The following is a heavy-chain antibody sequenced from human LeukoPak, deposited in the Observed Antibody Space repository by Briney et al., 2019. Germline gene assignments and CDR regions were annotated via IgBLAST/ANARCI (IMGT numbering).Heavy chain of an antibody. CDR3: ARIVGRLLDI. CDR2: ISSSSSYI. D-gene: IGHD1-26*01. CDR1: GFTFSSYS. J-gene: IGHJ3*02. Sequence: GGSLRLSCAASGFTFSSYSMNWVRQAPGKGLEWVSSISSSSSYIYYADSVKGRFTISRDNAKNPLYLQMNSLRAEDTAVYYCARIVGRLLDIWGQGTMVTVSS. V-gene: IGHV3-21*01.